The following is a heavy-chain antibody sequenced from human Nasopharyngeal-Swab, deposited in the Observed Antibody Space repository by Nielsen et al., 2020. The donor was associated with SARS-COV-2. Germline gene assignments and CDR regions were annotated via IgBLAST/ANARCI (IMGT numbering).Heavy chain of an antibody. CDR1: GVSFSENY. V-gene: IGHV4-34*01. CDR3: VRGFRTWSFPSTYYYYHMDV. CDR2: ISHSGAT. J-gene: IGHJ6*03. D-gene: IGHD2/OR15-2a*01. Sequence: SQTLSLTCAVYGVSFSENYWNWVRQSPGKGLEWIWEISHSGATNYKSSLRSRVIMSVDTSKNQFSMELRSVTAAETAVYYCVRGFRTWSFPSTYYYYHMDVWGQGTTVTVSS.